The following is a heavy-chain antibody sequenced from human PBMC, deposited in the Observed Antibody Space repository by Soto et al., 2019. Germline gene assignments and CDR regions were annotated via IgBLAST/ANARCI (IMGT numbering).Heavy chain of an antibody. CDR3: ARGWFGPDV. V-gene: IGHV3-74*01. D-gene: IGHD3-10*01. CDR1: EFTFSGRS. J-gene: IGHJ6*03. CDR2: IDKVGTDS. Sequence: EVQLVESGGGLVQPGGSLRLSCAASEFTFSGRSVHWVRQAPGKGLVWVSGIDKVGTDSTYADAVKGRFTSSRDNAKNTVYLQMNRLRVEDTAVYYCARGWFGPDVWGKGTTVTVSS.